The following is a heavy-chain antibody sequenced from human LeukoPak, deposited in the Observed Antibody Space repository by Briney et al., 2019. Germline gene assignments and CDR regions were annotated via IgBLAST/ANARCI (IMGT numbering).Heavy chain of an antibody. CDR1: GLSYNTHS. J-gene: IGHJ4*02. D-gene: IGHD3-22*01. CDR2: ISASGGNT. V-gene: IGHV3-23*01. CDR3: AKDQNWRISSGYPPDY. Sequence: GGSLGLLYASCGLSYNTHSMTWARQPSGKGLEWVSAISASGGNTYFADSVKGRFTISRDNSKNTLYLQMNSLRAEDTAVYYCAKDQNWRISSGYPPDYWGQGTLVTVSS.